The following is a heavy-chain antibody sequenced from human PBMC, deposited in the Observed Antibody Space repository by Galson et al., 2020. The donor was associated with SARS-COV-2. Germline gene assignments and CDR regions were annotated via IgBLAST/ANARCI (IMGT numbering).Heavy chain of an antibody. J-gene: IGHJ4*02. CDR3: AIDLWLVH. Sequence: GGSLRLSCAASGFTFSNSSMNWVRQAPGKGLEWVSSITGSTSYIYYADSVKGRFTISRDNTKNSLYLQMNSLRAEDTAIYYCAIDLWLVHWGQGTLVTVSS. D-gene: IGHD3-9*01. CDR1: GFTFSNSS. CDR2: ITGSTSYI. V-gene: IGHV3-21*01.